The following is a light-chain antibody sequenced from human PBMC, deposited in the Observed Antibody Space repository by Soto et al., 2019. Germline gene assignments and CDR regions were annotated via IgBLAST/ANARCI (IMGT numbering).Light chain of an antibody. Sequence: QPVLTQPASVSGSPGQSITISCTGTNSDIGGYNYVSWYQQHAGRAPKLVINDVSSRPSGISNRFSGSKSGNTASLTISGLQAEDEANYYCSSYTINSTIVFGGGTKLTVL. J-gene: IGLJ2*01. V-gene: IGLV2-14*03. CDR2: DVS. CDR1: NSDIGGYNY. CDR3: SSYTINSTIV.